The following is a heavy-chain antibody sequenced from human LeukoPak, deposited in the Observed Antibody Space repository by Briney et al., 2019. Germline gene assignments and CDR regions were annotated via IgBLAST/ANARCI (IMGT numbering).Heavy chain of an antibody. Sequence: PGGSLRLSCAASGFPFSSYAMSWVRQAPGKGLEWVSAISGSGGSTYYADSVKGRFTISRDNAKNSLYLQMNSLRAEDTAVYYCARDLWFGELLLTAPNWFDPRGQGTLVTVSS. D-gene: IGHD3-10*01. CDR3: ARDLWFGELLLTAPNWFDP. CDR1: GFPFSSYA. J-gene: IGHJ5*02. V-gene: IGHV3-23*01. CDR2: ISGSGGST.